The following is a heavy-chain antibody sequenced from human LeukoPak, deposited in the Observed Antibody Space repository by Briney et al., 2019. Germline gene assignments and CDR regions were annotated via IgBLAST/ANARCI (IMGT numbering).Heavy chain of an antibody. CDR3: ARDLVLGRIGTSYYHMDV. J-gene: IGHJ6*03. CDR2: IIPIFGTA. V-gene: IGHV1-69*06. Sequence: ASVKVSCKASGGTFSSYAISWVRQAPGQGLEWMGGIIPIFGTANYAQKFQGRVTITADKSTSTAYMELSSLRSEDTAVYYCARDLVLGRIGTSYYHMDVWGKGTTVTVSS. CDR1: GGTFSSYA. D-gene: IGHD2-15*01.